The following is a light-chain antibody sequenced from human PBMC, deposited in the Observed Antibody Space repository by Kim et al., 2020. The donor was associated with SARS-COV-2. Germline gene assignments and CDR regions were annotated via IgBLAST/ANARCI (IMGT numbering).Light chain of an antibody. CDR3: CAYAGSETYV. J-gene: IGLJ1*01. CDR1: SSDVGAYNY. Sequence: EQAVAISCTGTSSDVGAYNYVSWYQQHPGKAPKLMIYDVSKRPSGVPDRFSGSKSGNTASLTISGLQAEDEADYYCCAYAGSETYVFGSGTKSPS. V-gene: IGLV2-11*01. CDR2: DVS.